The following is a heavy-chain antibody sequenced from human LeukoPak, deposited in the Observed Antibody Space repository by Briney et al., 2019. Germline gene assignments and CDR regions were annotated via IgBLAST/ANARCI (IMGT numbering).Heavy chain of an antibody. CDR2: IKQDGSDK. J-gene: IGHJ4*02. V-gene: IGHV3-7*01. CDR1: GFTFSSYW. D-gene: IGHD3-22*01. Sequence: PGGPLRLSCAASGFTFSSYWMSWVRQAPGKGLEWVANIKQDGSDKYYVDSVKGRFTISRDNAKNSPYLQMNSLRAEDTAVYYCARGPIVGEDYFDYWGQGTLVTVSS. CDR3: ARGPIVGEDYFDY.